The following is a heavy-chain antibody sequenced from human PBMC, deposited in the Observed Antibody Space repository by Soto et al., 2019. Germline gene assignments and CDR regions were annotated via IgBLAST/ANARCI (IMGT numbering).Heavy chain of an antibody. J-gene: IGHJ5*02. CDR1: VGSNSSSSYY. V-gene: IGHV4-39*01. CDR2: IYYSGST. D-gene: IGHD3-10*01. CDR3: ARRGEWFGELFESWFEP. Sequence: TLSRTCNXSVGSNSSSSYYWGFNKQPPVKGLEWIGSIYYSGSTYYNPSLKSRVTISVDTSKNQFSLKLSSVTAADTAVYYCARRGEWFGELFESWFEPWGQGTLVTVSS.